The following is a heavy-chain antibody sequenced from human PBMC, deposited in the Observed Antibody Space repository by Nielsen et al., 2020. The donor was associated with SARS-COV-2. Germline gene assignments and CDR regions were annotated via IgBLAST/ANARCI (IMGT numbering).Heavy chain of an antibody. CDR3: ARAVWGYCSSTSCYFDY. CDR1: GFTFDDYG. J-gene: IGHJ4*02. V-gene: IGHV3-20*01. CDR2: INWNGGSI. Sequence: GESLKISCAASGFTFDDYGMSWVRQAPGKGLEWVSGINWNGGSIGYADSVKGRFTISRDNAKNSLYLQMNSLRAEDTALYHCARAVWGYCSSTSCYFDYWGQGTLVTVSS. D-gene: IGHD2-2*01.